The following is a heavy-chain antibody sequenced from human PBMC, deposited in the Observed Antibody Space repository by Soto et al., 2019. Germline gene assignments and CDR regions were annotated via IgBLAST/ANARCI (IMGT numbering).Heavy chain of an antibody. CDR1: GFTFRSYA. CDR2: ISYDGSKK. D-gene: IGHD3-16*01. Sequence: GGSLRLSCAASGFTFRSYALFWVRQAPGKGLEWVAVISYDGSKKYYADSVTGRFTISRDNSKNTVYLQMNSLRAEDTAEDYCQTVHSYGNPATRATQILRSFEKGGQETLVTTSS. CDR3: QTVHSYGNPATRATQILRSFEK. J-gene: IGHJ4*01. V-gene: IGHV3-30-3*01.